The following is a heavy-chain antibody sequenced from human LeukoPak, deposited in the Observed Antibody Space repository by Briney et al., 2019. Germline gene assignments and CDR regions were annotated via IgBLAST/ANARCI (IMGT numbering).Heavy chain of an antibody. Sequence: SETLSLTCAVYGGSFSGYYWSWIRQPPGKGLEWIGEINHSGSTNYNPSLKSRVTISVDTSKNQFSLKLSSVTAADTAVYYCARATLGYCSSTSCYEDYYYYYGMDVWGQGTTVTVSS. CDR1: GGSFSGYY. V-gene: IGHV4-34*01. J-gene: IGHJ6*02. D-gene: IGHD2-2*01. CDR3: ARATLGYCSSTSCYEDYYYYYGMDV. CDR2: INHSGST.